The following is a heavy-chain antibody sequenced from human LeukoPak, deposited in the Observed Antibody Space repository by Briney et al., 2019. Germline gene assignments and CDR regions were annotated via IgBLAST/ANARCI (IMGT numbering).Heavy chain of an antibody. CDR3: ARRGWELRSHAY. Sequence: GGSLRLSCAASGFTFSSYSMNWVRQAPGKGLEWVSSISSSSSYIYYADSVKGRFTISRDNAKNSLYLQMNSLRAEDTAVYYCARRGWELRSHAYWGQGTLVTVSS. CDR2: ISSSSSYI. J-gene: IGHJ4*02. CDR1: GFTFSSYS. V-gene: IGHV3-21*01. D-gene: IGHD1-26*01.